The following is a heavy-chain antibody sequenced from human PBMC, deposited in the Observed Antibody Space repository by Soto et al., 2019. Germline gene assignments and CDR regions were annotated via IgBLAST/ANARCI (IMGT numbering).Heavy chain of an antibody. Sequence: GGSLRLSCAASGFTFTNYAMNWVRQAPGKGLEWVSVIGGRGNSAYYADSVQGRFTISRDNSKNTLSLQMSSLTADDTAIYYCVREGRGSFDFWGRGTMVTVSS. CDR1: GFTFTNYA. J-gene: IGHJ3*01. CDR3: VREGRGSFDF. CDR2: IGGRGNSA. V-gene: IGHV3-23*01. D-gene: IGHD5-12*01.